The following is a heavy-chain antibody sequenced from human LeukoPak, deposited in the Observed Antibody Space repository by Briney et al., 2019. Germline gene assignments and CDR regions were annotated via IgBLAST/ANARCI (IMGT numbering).Heavy chain of an antibody. D-gene: IGHD3-3*01. Sequence: SQTLSLTCTVSGGSISSGSYYWSWIRQPAGKGLEWIGRIYTSGSTNYNPSLKSRVTISVDTSKNQFSLKLSSVTAADTAVYYCARSYGFLEWLVDYWGQGTLVTVSS. J-gene: IGHJ4*02. CDR3: ARSYGFLEWLVDY. CDR2: IYTSGST. V-gene: IGHV4-61*02. CDR1: GGSISSGSYY.